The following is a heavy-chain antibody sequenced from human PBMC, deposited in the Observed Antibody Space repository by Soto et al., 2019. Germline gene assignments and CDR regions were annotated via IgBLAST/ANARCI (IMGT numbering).Heavy chain of an antibody. Sequence: GGSLRLSCAASGFTFSSYWMSWVRQAPGKGLEWVANIKQDESEKYYVDSVKGRFTVSRDNAKNSMYLQMNSLRAEDTAVYYCARDNGLSGWQYYFDYWGQGTLVTVSS. CDR1: GFTFSSYW. J-gene: IGHJ4*02. V-gene: IGHV3-7*01. CDR3: ARDNGLSGWQYYFDY. CDR2: IKQDESEK. D-gene: IGHD6-19*01.